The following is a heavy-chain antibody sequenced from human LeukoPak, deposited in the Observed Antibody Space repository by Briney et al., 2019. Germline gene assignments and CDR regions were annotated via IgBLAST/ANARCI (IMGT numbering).Heavy chain of an antibody. CDR1: GGSISSGGYY. Sequence: SETLSLTCTVSGGSISSGGYYWSWIRQHPGKGLEWIGRIYTSGSTNYNPSLKSRVTMSVDTSKNQFSLKLSSVTAADTAVYYCARDLSYDSISNWFDPWGQGTLVTVSS. CDR3: ARDLSYDSISNWFDP. J-gene: IGHJ5*02. CDR2: IYTSGST. D-gene: IGHD3-22*01. V-gene: IGHV4-61*02.